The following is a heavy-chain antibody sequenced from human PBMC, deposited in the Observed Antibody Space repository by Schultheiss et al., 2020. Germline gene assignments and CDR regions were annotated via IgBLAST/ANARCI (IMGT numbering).Heavy chain of an antibody. CDR2: ISGSGGST. J-gene: IGHJ4*02. Sequence: GGSLRLSCAASGFTFSSYGMHWVRQAPGKGLEWVSAISGSGGSTYYADSVKGRFTISRDNAKNSLYLQMSSLRVEDTAVYYCARDRGFSSYDYWGQGTLVTVSS. CDR1: GFTFSSYG. CDR3: ARDRGFSSYDY. D-gene: IGHD3-10*01. V-gene: IGHV3-21*01.